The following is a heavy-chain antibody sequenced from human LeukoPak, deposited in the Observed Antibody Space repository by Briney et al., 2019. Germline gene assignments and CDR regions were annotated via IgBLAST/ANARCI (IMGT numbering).Heavy chain of an antibody. D-gene: IGHD2-2*01. Sequence: PGGSLRLSCAASGFTFSSYSMNWVRQAPGKGLEWVSSSSSSSSYIYYADSVKGRFTISRDNAKNSLYLQMNSLRAEDTAVYYCAREGQLLAYNWFDPWGQGTLVTVSS. CDR1: GFTFSSYS. CDR2: SSSSSSYI. J-gene: IGHJ5*02. V-gene: IGHV3-21*01. CDR3: AREGQLLAYNWFDP.